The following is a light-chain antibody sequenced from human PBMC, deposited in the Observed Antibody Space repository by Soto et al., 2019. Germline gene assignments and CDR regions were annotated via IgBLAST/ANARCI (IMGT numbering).Light chain of an antibody. J-gene: IGLJ1*01. CDR3: QSYDSTLDARYV. CDR2: EVS. CDR1: SSDVGSHNF. V-gene: IGLV2-14*02. Sequence: QSALTQPASVSGSPGQSITISCTGTSSDVGSHNFVSWYQQRPGKAPKLMIFEVSKRPSGVSSRFSASKSGNTASLAITGLQAEDEGDYYCQSYDSTLDARYVFGTGTKLTVL.